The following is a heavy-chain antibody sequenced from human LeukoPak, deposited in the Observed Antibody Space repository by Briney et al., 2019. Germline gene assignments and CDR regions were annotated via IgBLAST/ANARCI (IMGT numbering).Heavy chain of an antibody. CDR2: IIPILGIA. V-gene: IGHV1-69*04. CDR1: GYSFTGYY. CDR3: ARVNPVPYSSEVCRDY. Sequence: SVKVSCKASGYSFTGYYIHWVRQAPGQGLEWMGRIIPILGIANYAQKFQGRVTITADKSTSTAYMELSSLRSEDTAVYYCARVNPVPYSSEVCRDYWGQGTLVTVSS. J-gene: IGHJ4*02. D-gene: IGHD1-26*01.